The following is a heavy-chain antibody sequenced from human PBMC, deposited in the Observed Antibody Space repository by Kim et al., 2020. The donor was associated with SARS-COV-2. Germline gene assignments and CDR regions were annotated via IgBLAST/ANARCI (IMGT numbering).Heavy chain of an antibody. Sequence: GGSLRLSCAASGFTFSSYSMNWVRQAPGKGLEWVSSISSSSSYIYYADSVKGRFTISRDNAKNSLYLQMNSLRAEDTAVYYCARAGLGYYDSSGYYYFDYWGQGTLVTVSS. D-gene: IGHD3-22*01. J-gene: IGHJ4*02. CDR1: GFTFSSYS. CDR3: ARAGLGYYDSSGYYYFDY. CDR2: ISSSSSYI. V-gene: IGHV3-21*01.